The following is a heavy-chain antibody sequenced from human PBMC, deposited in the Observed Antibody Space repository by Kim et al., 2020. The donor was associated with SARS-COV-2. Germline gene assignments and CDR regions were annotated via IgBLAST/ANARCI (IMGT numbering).Heavy chain of an antibody. Sequence: GGSLRLSCAASGFTFDDYAMHWVRQAPGKGLEWVSGISWNSGSIGYADSVKGRFTISRDNAKNSLYLQMNSLRAEDTALYYCAKAHLRREFKYFQHWGQG. J-gene: IGHJ1*01. CDR1: GFTFDDYA. CDR2: ISWNSGSI. CDR3: AKAHLRREFKYFQH. D-gene: IGHD4-17*01. V-gene: IGHV3-9*01.